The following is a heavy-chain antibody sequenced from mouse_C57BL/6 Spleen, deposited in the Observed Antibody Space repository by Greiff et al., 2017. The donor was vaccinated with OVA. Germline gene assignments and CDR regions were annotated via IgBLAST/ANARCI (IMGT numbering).Heavy chain of an antibody. CDR3: ARDLTTVVEGWFAY. CDR2: INPNNGGT. J-gene: IGHJ3*01. V-gene: IGHV1-22*01. D-gene: IGHD1-1*01. Sequence: SGPELVKPGASVKMSCKASGYTFTDYNMHWVKQSHGKSLEWIGYINPNNGGTSYNQKFKGKATLTVNKSSSTAYMELRSLTSEDSAVYYCARDLTTVVEGWFAYWGQGTLVTVSA. CDR1: GYTFTDYN.